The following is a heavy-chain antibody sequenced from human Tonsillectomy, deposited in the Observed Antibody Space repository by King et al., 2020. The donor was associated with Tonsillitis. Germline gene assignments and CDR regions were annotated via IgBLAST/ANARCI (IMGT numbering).Heavy chain of an antibody. J-gene: IGHJ4*02. CDR2: ISGYNGNT. CDR1: GYTFTSFG. D-gene: IGHD6-19*01. CDR3: ARDHRVISVAGGIGY. V-gene: IGHV1-18*01. Sequence: VQLVESGAEVKKSGASVKVSCKASGYTFTSFGISWVRQAPGQGLEWMGWISGYNGNTNYAQKLQDRVTMTTDTSTSTAYMEVRSLRSDDTAVYYCARDHRVISVAGGIGYWGQGTLVTVSS.